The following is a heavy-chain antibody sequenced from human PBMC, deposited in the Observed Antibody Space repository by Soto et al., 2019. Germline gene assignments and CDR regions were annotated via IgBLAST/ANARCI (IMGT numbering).Heavy chain of an antibody. CDR2: ISGSGGST. J-gene: IGHJ4*02. CDR3: AKDGELGSSSWSDFDY. CDR1: GFTFSSYA. Sequence: GGSLRLSCAASGFTFSSYAMSWVRQAPGKGLEWVSAISGSGGSTYYADSVKGRFTISRDNSKNTLYLQMNSLRAEDTAVYYCAKDGELGSSSWSDFDYWGQGTLVTVSS. D-gene: IGHD6-13*01. V-gene: IGHV3-23*01.